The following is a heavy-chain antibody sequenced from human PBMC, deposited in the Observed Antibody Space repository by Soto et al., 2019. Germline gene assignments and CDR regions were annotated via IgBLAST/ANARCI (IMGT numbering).Heavy chain of an antibody. V-gene: IGHV5-51*01. Sequence: GESLKISCKGSGYSFTSYWIGWVRQMPGKGLEWMGIIYPGDSDTRYSPSFQGQVTISADKSISTAYLQWSSLKASDTAMYYYAGRRSGWYRKSAFDIWGQGTMVTVSS. D-gene: IGHD6-19*01. J-gene: IGHJ3*02. CDR2: IYPGDSDT. CDR3: AGRRSGWYRKSAFDI. CDR1: GYSFTSYW.